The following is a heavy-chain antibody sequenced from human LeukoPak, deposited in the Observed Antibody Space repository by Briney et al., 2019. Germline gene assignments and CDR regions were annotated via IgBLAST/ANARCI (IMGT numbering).Heavy chain of an antibody. CDR3: ASINYYYGMDV. V-gene: IGHV4-31*02. CDR2: IYYSGTT. J-gene: IGHJ6*02. Sequence: EWIGYIYYSGTTYYNPSLKSRVTISVDTSKNQFSLKLSSVTAADTAVYYYASINYYYGMDVWGQGTTVTVSS.